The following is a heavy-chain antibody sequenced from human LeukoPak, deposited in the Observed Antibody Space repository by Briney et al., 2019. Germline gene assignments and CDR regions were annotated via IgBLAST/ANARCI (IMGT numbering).Heavy chain of an antibody. J-gene: IGHJ4*02. V-gene: IGHV3-30*02. CDR3: AKDSILRYFDWSPPENGIDY. D-gene: IGHD3-9*01. CDR2: IRYDGSNK. CDR1: GFTFSSYG. Sequence: GGSLRLSCVASGFTFSSYGVHWVRQAPGKGLEWVAFIRYDGSNKYYADSVKGRFTISRDNSKNTLYLQMNSLRVEDTAVYYCAKDSILRYFDWSPPENGIDYWGQGTLVTVSS.